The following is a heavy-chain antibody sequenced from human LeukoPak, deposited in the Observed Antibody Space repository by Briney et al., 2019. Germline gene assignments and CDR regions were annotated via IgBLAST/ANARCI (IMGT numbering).Heavy chain of an antibody. CDR3: ARDCGDYVVFDP. CDR1: GYTFTGYY. Sequence: ASVKVSCKASGYTFTGYYMHWVRQAPGQGLEWMGWINPNSGGTNYAQKFQGRVTMTRDTSISTAYMELSRLRSDDTAVYYCARDCGDYVVFDPWGQGTLVTVSS. J-gene: IGHJ5*02. CDR2: INPNSGGT. D-gene: IGHD4-17*01. V-gene: IGHV1-2*02.